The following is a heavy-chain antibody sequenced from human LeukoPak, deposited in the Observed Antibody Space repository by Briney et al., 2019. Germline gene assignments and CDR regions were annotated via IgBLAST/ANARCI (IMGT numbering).Heavy chain of an antibody. Sequence: GASVKVSCKASGYTLTAYYMHWVRQAPGQGLEWMGRFDADSGGTNYAQKFQDRVTMTRDTSISTAYMELSRLRSDDTAVYYCARGTSSSNPNWFDPWGQGTLVTVSS. J-gene: IGHJ5*02. CDR3: ARGTSSSNPNWFDP. D-gene: IGHD4-11*01. V-gene: IGHV1-2*06. CDR2: FDADSGGT. CDR1: GYTLTAYY.